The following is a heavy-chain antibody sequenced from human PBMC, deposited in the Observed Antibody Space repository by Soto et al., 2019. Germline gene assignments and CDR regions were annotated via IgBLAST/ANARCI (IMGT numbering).Heavy chain of an antibody. D-gene: IGHD3-16*02. CDR1: GDSLITYY. J-gene: IGHJ4*02. CDR2: IHDTGRT. V-gene: IGHV4-4*07. CDR3: ARESVSGTYRFDS. Sequence: SETLSLTCTVSGDSLITYYCIFIRQPSWERLEWIVRIHDTGRTNYNPSLKTRVTMSVDTSKNQFSLRVISVTAADTAVYYCARESVSGTYRFDSWGQGTLVTVSS.